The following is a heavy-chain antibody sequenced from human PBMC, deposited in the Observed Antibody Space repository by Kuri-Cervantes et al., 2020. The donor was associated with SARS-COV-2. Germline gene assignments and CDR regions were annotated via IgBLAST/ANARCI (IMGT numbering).Heavy chain of an antibody. Sequence: SETLSLTGTVPGGSISSSSYYWGWIRQPPGKGLEWIGSIYYSVSTYYNPSLKSRVTISVDTSKNQFSLKLSSVTAADTAVYYCARDQDYYDSNDYFDYWGQGTLVTVSS. CDR1: GGSISSSSYY. D-gene: IGHD3-22*01. J-gene: IGHJ4*02. CDR3: ARDQDYYDSNDYFDY. CDR2: IYYSVST. V-gene: IGHV4-39*02.